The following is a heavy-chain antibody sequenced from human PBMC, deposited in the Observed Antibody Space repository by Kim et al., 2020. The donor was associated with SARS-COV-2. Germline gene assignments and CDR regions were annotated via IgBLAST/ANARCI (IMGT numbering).Heavy chain of an antibody. CDR2: ISSNGGST. J-gene: IGHJ1*01. CDR3: VKGHILEYFQH. Sequence: GGSLRLSCSASGFTFSSYAMHWVRQAPGKGLEYVSAISSNGGSTYYADSVKGRFTISRDNSKNTLYLQMSSLRAEDTAVYYCVKGHILEYFQHWGQGTLVTVSS. CDR1: GFTFSSYA. V-gene: IGHV3-64D*09.